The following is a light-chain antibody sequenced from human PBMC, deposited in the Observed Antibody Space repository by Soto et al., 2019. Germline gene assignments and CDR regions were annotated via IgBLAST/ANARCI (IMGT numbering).Light chain of an antibody. J-gene: IGLJ2*01. CDR1: SSDVDDYNY. Sequence: QSVLTQPASVSGSPGQSITISCTGTSSDVDDYNYVSWYQQHPGKAPKLMIYEVSNLPSGVSNRFSGSKSGNTASLTISGLQAEDEADYYCTSYMATTTHVVFGGGTKLTVL. V-gene: IGLV2-14*01. CDR3: TSYMATTTHVV. CDR2: EVS.